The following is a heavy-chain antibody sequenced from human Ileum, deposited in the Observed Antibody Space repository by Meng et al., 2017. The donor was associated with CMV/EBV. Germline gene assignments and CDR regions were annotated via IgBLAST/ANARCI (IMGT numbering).Heavy chain of an antibody. J-gene: IGHJ4*02. D-gene: IGHD6-13*01. CDR1: GGSISSGDYY. Sequence: QVQVQESGPGLVKPSQTLSLTCTVSGGSISSGDYYWTWIRQPPGKGLEWIGYIYYSGTTYYNPSLKSRVSISVDTSRNQFSLQLSSVTAADTAVYYCARRSSGLFDYWGQGILVTVSS. CDR3: ARRSSGLFDY. V-gene: IGHV4-30-4*08. CDR2: IYYSGTT.